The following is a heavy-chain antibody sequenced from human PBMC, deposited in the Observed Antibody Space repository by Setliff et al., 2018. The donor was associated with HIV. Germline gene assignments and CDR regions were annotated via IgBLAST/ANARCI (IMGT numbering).Heavy chain of an antibody. CDR1: GYTFTTHA. J-gene: IGHJ6*03. CDR2: INAGNGNT. CDR3: ASPNWGSHFWYYYYYMDV. Sequence: ASVKVSCKASGYTFTTHAMHWVRQAPGQGLEWMGWINAGNGNTKYSQVRDRVTITADESTSTAYMELSSLRSEDTAVYYCASPNWGSHFWYYYYYMDVWGKGTTVTVSS. D-gene: IGHD7-27*01. V-gene: IGHV1-3*03.